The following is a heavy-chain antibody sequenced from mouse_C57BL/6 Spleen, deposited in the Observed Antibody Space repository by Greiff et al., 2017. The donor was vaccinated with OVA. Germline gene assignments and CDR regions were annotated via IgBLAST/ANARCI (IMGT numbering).Heavy chain of an antibody. CDR3: ARTGYYGSSNAMDY. V-gene: IGHV1-59*01. D-gene: IGHD1-1*01. Sequence: QVQLQQPGAELVRPGPSVKLSCKASGYTFTSYWMHWVKQRPGQGLEWIGVIDPSDSYTNYNQKFKGKATLTVDTSSSTAYMQLSSLTSEDSAVYNCARTGYYGSSNAMDYWGQGTSVTVSS. J-gene: IGHJ4*01. CDR1: GYTFTSYW. CDR2: IDPSDSYT.